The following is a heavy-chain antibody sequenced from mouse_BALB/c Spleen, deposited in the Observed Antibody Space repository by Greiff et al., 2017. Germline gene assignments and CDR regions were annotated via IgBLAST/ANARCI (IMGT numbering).Heavy chain of an antibody. CDR3: ARGYYGSSGYFDY. J-gene: IGHJ2*01. CDR2: IYPGSGNT. V-gene: IGHV1-77*01. Sequence: VQLQQSGAELARPGASVKLSCKASGYTFTDYYINWVKQRTGQGLEWIGEIYPGSGNTYYNEKFKGKATLTADKSSSTAYMQLSSLTSEDSAVYFCARGYYGSSGYFDYWGQGTTLTVSS. D-gene: IGHD1-1*01. CDR1: GYTFTDYY.